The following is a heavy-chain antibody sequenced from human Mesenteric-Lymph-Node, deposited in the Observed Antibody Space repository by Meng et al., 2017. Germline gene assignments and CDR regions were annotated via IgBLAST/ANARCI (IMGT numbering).Heavy chain of an antibody. CDR1: GSTFTGYY. CDR2: ISPNGGT. J-gene: IGHJ5*02. V-gene: IGHV1-2*02. D-gene: IGHD3-10*01. CDR3: ASLKPLLGSDP. Sequence: ASVKVSCKASGSTFTGYYLHWVRQAPGQGLEWMGWISPNGGTNYAQKFEGRVTITADKSTSTAYMELSSLRSEDTAVYYCASLKPLLGSDPWGQGTLVTVSS.